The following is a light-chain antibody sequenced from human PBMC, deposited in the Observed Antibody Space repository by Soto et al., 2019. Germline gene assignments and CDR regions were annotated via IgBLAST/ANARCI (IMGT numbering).Light chain of an antibody. V-gene: IGKV1-39*01. Sequence: DFQMTQSPSSLSASVGDRVTITCRASQSINNYLNWYQQKPGKAPNLLIYAASSLESGVPSRFSGSGSWTHFTLTISSLQPEDFANSYCQQSYSGPRTFGGGTKVEIK. CDR3: QQSYSGPRT. CDR1: QSINNY. J-gene: IGKJ4*01. CDR2: AAS.